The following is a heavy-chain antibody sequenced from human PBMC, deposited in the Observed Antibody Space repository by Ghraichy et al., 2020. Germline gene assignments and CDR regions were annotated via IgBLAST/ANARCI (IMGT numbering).Heavy chain of an antibody. CDR1: GFTFSSYW. D-gene: IGHD6-13*01. Sequence: GGSLRLSCVASGFTFSSYWMSWVRQAPGKGLEWVANIKQDGSEKYYVDSVKGRFTISRDNAKNSLYLQMNSLRAEDTAVYYCARDLTKYSSSWYVQKYNWFDPWGQGTLVTVSS. CDR3: ARDLTKYSSSWYVQKYNWFDP. V-gene: IGHV3-7*01. CDR2: IKQDGSEK. J-gene: IGHJ5*02.